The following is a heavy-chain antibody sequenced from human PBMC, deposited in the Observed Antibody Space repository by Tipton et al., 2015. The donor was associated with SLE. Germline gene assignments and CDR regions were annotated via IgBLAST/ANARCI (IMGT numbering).Heavy chain of an antibody. Sequence: TLSLTCAVSGSSIRSGYYWGWIRQPPGKGLEWIGTIYLSGSTYYNPSLRSRVTISVDTSKNQFSLKLSSVTAADTAVYYCARHHDSSGYYPYDYWGQGTLVTVSS. V-gene: IGHV4-38-2*01. CDR3: ARHHDSSGYYPYDY. CDR2: IYLSGST. CDR1: GSSIRSGYY. J-gene: IGHJ4*02. D-gene: IGHD3-22*01.